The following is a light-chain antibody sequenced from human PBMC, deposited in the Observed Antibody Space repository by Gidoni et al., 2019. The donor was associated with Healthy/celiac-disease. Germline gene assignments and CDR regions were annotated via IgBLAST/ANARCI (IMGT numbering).Light chain of an antibody. CDR3: LQHNSYPLT. CDR2: AAS. Sequence: DIQMTQSPSSVSASVGDRVTITCRASQGIRNGLGWYQQKPGKAPKRLIYAASSLQSGVPSRFSGSGSGTEFTLTISSLQPEDFATYYCLQHNSYPLTFGGGTKVEIK. V-gene: IGKV1-17*01. J-gene: IGKJ4*01. CDR1: QGIRNG.